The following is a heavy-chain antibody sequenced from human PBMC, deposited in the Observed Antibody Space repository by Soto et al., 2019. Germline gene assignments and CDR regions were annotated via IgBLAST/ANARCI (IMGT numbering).Heavy chain of an antibody. V-gene: IGHV4-4*07. J-gene: IGHJ6*02. D-gene: IGHD2-2*01. CDR3: ERDNIVVVPAANTLNYYYYGMDV. Sequence: PSETLALTCTVSGGSISSYYWSWIRQPSGKGLEWIGRIYTSGSTNYNPSLKSRVTMSVDTSKNQFSLKLSSVTAADTAVYYCERDNIVVVPAANTLNYYYYGMDVWGQGITGT. CDR2: IYTSGST. CDR1: GGSISSYY.